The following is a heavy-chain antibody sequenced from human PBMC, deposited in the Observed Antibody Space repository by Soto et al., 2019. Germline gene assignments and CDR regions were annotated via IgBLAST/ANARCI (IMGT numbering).Heavy chain of an antibody. CDR3: ARLCSGGSCYSGYYYYGMDV. J-gene: IGHJ6*02. CDR1: VFTFSSYS. CDR2: ISSSSSYI. Sequence: WWSLRLSCSASVFTFSSYSMNWFRQAPGKGLEWVSSISSSSSYIYYADSVKGRFTVSRDNAKNSLYLQMNSLRAEDTAVYYCARLCSGGSCYSGYYYYGMDVWGQGTTVTVSS. D-gene: IGHD2-15*01. V-gene: IGHV3-21*01.